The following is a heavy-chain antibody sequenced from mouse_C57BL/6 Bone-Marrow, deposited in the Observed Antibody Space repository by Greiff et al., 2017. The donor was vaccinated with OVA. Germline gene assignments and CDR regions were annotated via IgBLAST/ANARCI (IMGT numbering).Heavy chain of an antibody. D-gene: IGHD1-1*01. CDR1: GYTFTEYT. J-gene: IGHJ2*01. Sequence: VQLQQSGAELVKPGASVKLSCKASGYTFTEYTIHWVKQRSGQGLEWIGWFYPGSGSIKYNEKFKDKATLTADKSYSTVYLERRRWTSEDSAVYYCARNGTTVDRYWSEYWGQGTTVTVSS. CDR3: ARNGTTVDRYWSEY. CDR2: FYPGSGSI. V-gene: IGHV1-62-2*01.